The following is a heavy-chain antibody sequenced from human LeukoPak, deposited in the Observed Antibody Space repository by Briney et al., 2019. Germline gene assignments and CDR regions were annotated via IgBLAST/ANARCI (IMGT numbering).Heavy chain of an antibody. Sequence: GGSLRLSCAASGFTFNIYGMHWVRQAPGKGLEWVAFIRHDGSNKYYADSVKGRFTISRDNSKNTVNLQMHSLGVEDKAVYYCAKDGLYGATRDYWGQGTLVTVSS. CDR3: AKDGLYGATRDY. CDR2: IRHDGSNK. V-gene: IGHV3-30*02. D-gene: IGHD4/OR15-4a*01. J-gene: IGHJ4*02. CDR1: GFTFNIYG.